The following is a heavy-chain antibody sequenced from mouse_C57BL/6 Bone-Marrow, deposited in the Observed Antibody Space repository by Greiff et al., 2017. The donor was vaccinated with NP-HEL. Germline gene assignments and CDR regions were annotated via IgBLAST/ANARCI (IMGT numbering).Heavy chain of an antibody. CDR3: ARRGPYFDY. Sequence: EVHLVESGGGLVKPGGSLKLSCAASGFTFSSYAMSWVRQTPEKRLEWVATISDGGSYTYYPDNVKGRFTISRDNAKNNLYLQMSHLKSEDTAMYYCARRGPYFDYWGQGTTLTVSS. V-gene: IGHV5-4*01. D-gene: IGHD3-3*01. CDR1: GFTFSSYA. CDR2: ISDGGSYT. J-gene: IGHJ2*01.